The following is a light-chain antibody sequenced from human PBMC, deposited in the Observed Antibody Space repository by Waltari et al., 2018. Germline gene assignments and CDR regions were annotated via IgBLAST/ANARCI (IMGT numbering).Light chain of an antibody. J-gene: IGKJ1*01. CDR1: QSVSRT. Sequence: DIVLTQSPGTLSLSPGDRATISCRASQSVSRTLAWYQQKPGQAPRLLIYDASSRATGLPDRFSGSGSGTDFSLTISRLEPEDFAVYYCQKYGTLPATFGQGTKVEIK. CDR2: DAS. V-gene: IGKV3-20*01. CDR3: QKYGTLPAT.